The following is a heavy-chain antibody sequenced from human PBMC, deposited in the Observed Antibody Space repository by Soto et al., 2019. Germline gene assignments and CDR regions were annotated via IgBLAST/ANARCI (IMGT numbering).Heavy chain of an antibody. Sequence: ASVKVSCKASGYSFGSYGITWVRQAPGQGLEWMGWISGYNGNTNYAQKLQGRVTMTTDTSTSTAYMELSSLRSEDTAVYYCARDNDILTGPYAFDIWGQGTMVTLSS. V-gene: IGHV1-18*01. D-gene: IGHD3-9*01. CDR1: GYSFGSYG. CDR2: ISGYNGNT. J-gene: IGHJ3*02. CDR3: ARDNDILTGPYAFDI.